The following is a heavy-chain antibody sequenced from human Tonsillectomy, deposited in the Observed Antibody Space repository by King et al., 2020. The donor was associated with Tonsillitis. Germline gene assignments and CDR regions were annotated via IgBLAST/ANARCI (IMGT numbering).Heavy chain of an antibody. CDR1: GGSISSYY. J-gene: IGHJ6*02. D-gene: IGHD6-13*01. CDR2: IYYSGST. Sequence: QLQESGPGLVKPSETLSLTCTVSGGSISSYYWSWIRQPPGKGLEWIGYIYYSGSTNYNPSLKSRVTISVDTSKNQFSLKLSSVTAADTAVYYCARDLGLVRSRSWAGNYYYGMDVWGQGTTVTVSS. CDR3: ARDLGLVRSRSWAGNYYYGMDV. V-gene: IGHV4-59*01.